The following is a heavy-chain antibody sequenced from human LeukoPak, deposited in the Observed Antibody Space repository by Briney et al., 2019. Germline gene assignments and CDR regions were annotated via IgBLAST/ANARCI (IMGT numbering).Heavy chain of an antibody. J-gene: IGHJ6*03. CDR3: AREPMVRGVYPVLYMDV. Sequence: SETLSLTCTVSGGSIRSYYWSWIRQPPGKGLEWIGDIFYSGYTNYNPSLKSRVSISVDTSKNQFSLRLSSVTAADTAVYYCAREPMVRGVYPVLYMDVWGKGTTITVS. CDR1: GGSIRSYY. V-gene: IGHV4-59*01. D-gene: IGHD3-10*01. CDR2: IFYSGYT.